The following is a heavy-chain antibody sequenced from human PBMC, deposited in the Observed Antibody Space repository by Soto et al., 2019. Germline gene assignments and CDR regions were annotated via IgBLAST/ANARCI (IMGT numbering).Heavy chain of an antibody. Sequence: QLQLQESGPGLVKPSETLSLTCTVSGGSISSSSYYWGWIRQPPGKGLEWIGSIYYSGSTYYNPSLKSRVTMSVDTSKNQFSLKLSSVTAADTAVYYCARRELHDYGDFAGRWFDPWGQGTLVTVSS. CDR3: ARRELHDYGDFAGRWFDP. D-gene: IGHD4-17*01. CDR1: GGSISSSSYY. CDR2: IYYSGST. J-gene: IGHJ5*02. V-gene: IGHV4-39*01.